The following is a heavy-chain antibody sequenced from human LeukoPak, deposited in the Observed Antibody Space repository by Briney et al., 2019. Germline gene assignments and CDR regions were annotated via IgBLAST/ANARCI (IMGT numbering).Heavy chain of an antibody. CDR3: VKRVTGWYQIDL. V-gene: IGHV3-23*01. CDR1: GYNFSNYG. CDR2: ITADGYDK. D-gene: IGHD6-19*01. J-gene: IGHJ5*02. Sequence: PGGSQRLSCAASGYNFSNYGMTWVRQAPRKGLDWVSAITADGYDKYYADFVEGRFTISRDNSKKILYMQMNSLRAEDTALYYCVKRVTGWYQIDLWGQGALVTVSS.